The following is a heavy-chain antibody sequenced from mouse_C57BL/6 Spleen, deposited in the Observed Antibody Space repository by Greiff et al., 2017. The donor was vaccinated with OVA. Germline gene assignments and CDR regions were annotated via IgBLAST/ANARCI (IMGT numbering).Heavy chain of an antibody. CDR1: GFTFSSYA. V-gene: IGHV5-9-1*02. CDR3: TRESEYYGSSPYYFDV. J-gene: IGHJ2*01. Sequence: EVMLVESGEGLVKPGGSLKLSCAASGFTFSSYAMSWVRQTPEKRLEWVAYISSGGDYIYYADTVKGRFTISRDNARNTLYLQMSSLKSEDTAMYYCTRESEYYGSSPYYFDVWGKGTTLTVSS. D-gene: IGHD1-1*01. CDR2: ISSGGDYI.